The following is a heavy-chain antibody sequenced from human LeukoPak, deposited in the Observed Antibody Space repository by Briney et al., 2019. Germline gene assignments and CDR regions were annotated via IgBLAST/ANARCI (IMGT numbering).Heavy chain of an antibody. CDR3: ATHAVAGTFDI. CDR2: IYYSGNT. D-gene: IGHD6-19*01. CDR1: GGSIRSSTYY. V-gene: IGHV4-39*01. Sequence: SETLSLTCTVSGGSIRSSTYYWGWIRQPPGKGLEWIGSIYYSGNTYYNPSLKSRLTISVDTSKNQFSLRLSSVTAADTAVYYCATHAVAGTFDIWGQGTMVTVSS. J-gene: IGHJ3*02.